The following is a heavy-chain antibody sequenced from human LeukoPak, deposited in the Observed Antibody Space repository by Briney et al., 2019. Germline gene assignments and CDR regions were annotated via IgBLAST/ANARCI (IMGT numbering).Heavy chain of an antibody. CDR1: GDSVSSNIAA. Sequence: ASQTLSLTCAISGDSVSSNIAAWNWIRQSPSRGLEWLGRTYYRSEWYSDYAVSVKSRITINPDTSKNQFSLQLNSVTAADTAVYYCARTGIAVAGTDWFDPWGQGTLVTVSS. CDR2: TYYRSEWYS. D-gene: IGHD6-19*01. CDR3: ARTGIAVAGTDWFDP. V-gene: IGHV6-1*01. J-gene: IGHJ5*02.